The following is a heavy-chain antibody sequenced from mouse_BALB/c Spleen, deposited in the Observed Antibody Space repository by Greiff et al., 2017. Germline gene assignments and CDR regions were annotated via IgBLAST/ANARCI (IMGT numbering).Heavy chain of an antibody. J-gene: IGHJ4*01. CDR3: ATSSPSYAMDY. Sequence: QVQLQQSGAELMKPGASVKISCKATGYTFSSYWIEWVKQRPGHGLEWIGEILPGSGSTNYNEKFKGKATFTADTSSNTAYMQLSSLTSEDSAVYYCATSSPSYAMDYWGQGTSVTVSS. D-gene: IGHD1-1*01. CDR2: ILPGSGST. CDR1: GYTFSSYW. V-gene: IGHV1-9*01.